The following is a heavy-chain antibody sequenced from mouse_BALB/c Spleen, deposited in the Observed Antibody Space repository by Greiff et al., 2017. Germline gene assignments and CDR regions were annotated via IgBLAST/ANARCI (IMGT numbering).Heavy chain of an antibody. CDR1: GFTFSSYY. V-gene: IGHV5-6-2*01. CDR3: ARQGYDYDAGFAY. CDR2: INSNGGST. J-gene: IGHJ3*01. D-gene: IGHD2-4*01. Sequence: DVQLVGSGGGLVKLGGSLKLSCAASGFTFSSYYMSWVRQTPEKRLELVAAINSNGGSTYYPDTVKGRFTISRDNAKNTLYLQMSSLKSEDTALYYCARQGYDYDAGFAYWGQGTLVTVSA.